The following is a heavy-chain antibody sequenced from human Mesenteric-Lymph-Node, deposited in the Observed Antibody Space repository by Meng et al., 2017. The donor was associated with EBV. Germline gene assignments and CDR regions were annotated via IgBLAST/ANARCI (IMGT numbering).Heavy chain of an antibody. CDR3: AKVDGSGRSNWFDP. Sequence: VQLQESGPGLVKASGTLSLPCAVSGGSIIRYNWWSWVRQPPGKGLEWIGEIYHSGSTNNNPSLRSRVTISVDKSKNQFSLRLSSVTAADTAVYYCAKVDGSGRSNWFDPWGQGTLVTVSS. CDR1: GGSIIRYNW. D-gene: IGHD3-10*01. J-gene: IGHJ5*02. V-gene: IGHV4-4*02. CDR2: IYHSGST.